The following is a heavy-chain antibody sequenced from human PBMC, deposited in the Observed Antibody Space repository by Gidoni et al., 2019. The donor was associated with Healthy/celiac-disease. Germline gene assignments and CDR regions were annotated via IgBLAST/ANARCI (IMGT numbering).Heavy chain of an antibody. CDR3: ARQSYCGGDCASLYFDY. D-gene: IGHD2-21*02. V-gene: IGHV3-64*01. Sequence: EVQLVESGGGLVQPGGSLRLSCAASGFTFSSSAMHWVRQAPGKGLEYVSAISSNGGSTYYANSVKGRFTISRDKSKNTLYLQMGSLRAEDMAVYYCARQSYCGGDCASLYFDYWGQGTLVTVSS. CDR1: GFTFSSSA. CDR2: ISSNGGST. J-gene: IGHJ4*02.